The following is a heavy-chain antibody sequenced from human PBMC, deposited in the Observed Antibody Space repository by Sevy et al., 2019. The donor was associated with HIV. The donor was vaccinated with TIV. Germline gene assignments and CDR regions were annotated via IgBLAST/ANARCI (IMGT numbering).Heavy chain of an antibody. Sequence: GGSLRLSCAASGFTFSSYWMHWVRQAPGKGLVWVSRINSDGSSTSYADSVKGRFTISRDNAKNTLYLQMNSLRAEDTAVYYCAGGLPLGYYYYGMDVWGQWTTVTVSS. CDR3: AGGLPLGYYYYGMDV. V-gene: IGHV3-74*01. CDR2: INSDGSST. D-gene: IGHD3-16*01. CDR1: GFTFSSYW. J-gene: IGHJ6*02.